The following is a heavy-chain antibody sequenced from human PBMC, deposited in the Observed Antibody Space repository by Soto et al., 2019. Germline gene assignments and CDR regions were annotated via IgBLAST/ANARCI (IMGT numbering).Heavy chain of an antibody. D-gene: IGHD6-25*01. CDR2: ISYDGSNK. CDR3: AKDFGSEARDYYYGMDV. Sequence: GSLRLSCAASGFTFSSYGMHWVRQAPGKVLEWVAVISYDGSNKYYADSVKGRFTISRDNSKNTLYLQMNSLRAEDTAVYYCAKDFGSEARDYYYGMDVWGQGXTVTVSS. V-gene: IGHV3-30*18. CDR1: GFTFSSYG. J-gene: IGHJ6*02.